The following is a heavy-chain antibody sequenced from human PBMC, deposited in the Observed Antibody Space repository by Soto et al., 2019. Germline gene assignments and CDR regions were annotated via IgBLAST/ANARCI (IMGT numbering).Heavy chain of an antibody. J-gene: IGHJ4*02. V-gene: IGHV1-18*01. CDR3: ARESRYCSGGSCYFLPGIDY. Sequence: ASVKVSCKASGYTFTSYGISWVRQAPGQGLEWMGWISAYNGKTNYAQKFQGRVTITADESTSTAYMELSSLRSEDTAVYYCARESRYCSGGSCYFLPGIDYWGQGTLVTVSS. D-gene: IGHD2-15*01. CDR2: ISAYNGKT. CDR1: GYTFTSYG.